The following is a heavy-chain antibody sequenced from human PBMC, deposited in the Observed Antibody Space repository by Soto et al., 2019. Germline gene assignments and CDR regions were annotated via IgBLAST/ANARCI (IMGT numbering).Heavy chain of an antibody. CDR3: ARLGGGYCSSTSCYGARFEY. D-gene: IGHD2-2*01. CDR1: GGSISSYY. V-gene: IGHV4-59*08. CDR2: IYYSGST. Sequence: SETLSLTCTLSGGSISSYYWSWTRQPPGKGLEWIGYIYYSGSTNYNPSLKSRVTISVDTSKNLFSLKLSSVTAADTAVYYCARLGGGYCSSTSCYGARFEYWGQGTLVTVSS. J-gene: IGHJ4*02.